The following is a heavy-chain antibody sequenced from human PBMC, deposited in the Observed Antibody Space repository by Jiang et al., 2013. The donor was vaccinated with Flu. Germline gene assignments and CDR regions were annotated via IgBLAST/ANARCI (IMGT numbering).Heavy chain of an antibody. J-gene: IGHJ6*02. V-gene: IGHV1-46*01. CDR1: GYIFIKYY. D-gene: IGHD3-9*01. CDR2: INPSVGNT. Sequence: SGAEVKKPGASVTVSCKTSGYIFIKYYIHWVRQAPGQGLEWMGTINPSVGNTRFAQKFQGRVTMTTDTSTSTVYMGLSSLRSEDTAVYYCARDFQIPFFDWLLSFHTEYRFYGMDVWGQGTTVTVSS. CDR3: ARDFQIPFFDWLLSFHTEYRFYGMDV.